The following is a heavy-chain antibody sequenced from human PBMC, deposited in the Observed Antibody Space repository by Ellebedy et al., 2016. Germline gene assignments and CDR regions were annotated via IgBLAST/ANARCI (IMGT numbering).Heavy chain of an antibody. V-gene: IGHV1-24*01. J-gene: IGHJ3*02. CDR1: GYTLTDLS. CDR3: ATAGCSSTSCYGDGNDAFDI. CDR2: FDPEDGET. D-gene: IGHD2-2*01. Sequence: ASVKVSCKVSGYTLTDLSMHWVRQAPGKGLEWMGGFDPEDGETIYAQKFQGRVTMTEDTSTDTAYMELSSLRSEDTAVYYCATAGCSSTSCYGDGNDAFDIWGQGTMVTVSS.